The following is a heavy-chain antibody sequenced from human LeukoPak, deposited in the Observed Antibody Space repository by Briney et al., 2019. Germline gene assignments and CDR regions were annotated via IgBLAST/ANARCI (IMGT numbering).Heavy chain of an antibody. D-gene: IGHD6-13*01. CDR3: AKVRAGPFDY. Sequence: GGSLRLSRASSGFTFSSFWMSWVRQAPGKGLEWVSAISGSGGSTYYADSVKGRFTISRDNSKNTLYLQMNSLRAEDTAVYYCAKVRAGPFDYWGQGTLVTVSS. CDR2: ISGSGGST. J-gene: IGHJ4*02. V-gene: IGHV3-23*01. CDR1: GFTFSSFW.